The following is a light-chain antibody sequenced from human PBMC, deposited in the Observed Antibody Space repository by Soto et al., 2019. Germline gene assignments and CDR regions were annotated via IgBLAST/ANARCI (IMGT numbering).Light chain of an antibody. V-gene: IGKV1-9*01. CDR2: AAS. CDR3: QQLNSYPLT. Sequence: DIQLTKSPSFLSASVGDRVTITCRASQGISSYLAWYQQKPGQAPKLLIYAASTLQSGVPSRFSGSGSGTECTLTISSLQPEDFATYYCQQLNSYPLTFGGGTKVAIK. CDR1: QGISSY. J-gene: IGKJ4*01.